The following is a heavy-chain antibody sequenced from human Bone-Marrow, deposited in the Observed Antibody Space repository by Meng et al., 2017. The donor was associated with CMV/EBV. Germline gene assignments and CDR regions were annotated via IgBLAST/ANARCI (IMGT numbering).Heavy chain of an antibody. Sequence: GGSLRLSCAASGFTFSSYSMNWVRQAPGKGLEWVSSISRSSSYIYYADSVKGRFTIYRDNAKNSLYLQMNSLRAEDTAVYYCARTMTTVTTHDAFDIWGQGTMVTVSS. CDR3: ARTMTTVTTHDAFDI. D-gene: IGHD4-17*01. J-gene: IGHJ3*02. V-gene: IGHV3-21*01. CDR2: ISRSSSYI. CDR1: GFTFSSYS.